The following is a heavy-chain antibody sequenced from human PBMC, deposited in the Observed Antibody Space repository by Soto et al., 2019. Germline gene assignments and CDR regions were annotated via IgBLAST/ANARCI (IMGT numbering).Heavy chain of an antibody. D-gene: IGHD2-8*01. Sequence: SETLSLTCGVYGGSFRNYYWIWVRQPPGKGLEWIGEINHSGSTNYNPSLKSRVTISVDTSKNQFSLKLSSVTAADTAVYYCAGGMLSTYYYGMDVWGQGTTVTVSS. CDR1: GGSFRNYY. J-gene: IGHJ6*02. CDR3: AGGMLSTYYYGMDV. CDR2: INHSGST. V-gene: IGHV4-34*01.